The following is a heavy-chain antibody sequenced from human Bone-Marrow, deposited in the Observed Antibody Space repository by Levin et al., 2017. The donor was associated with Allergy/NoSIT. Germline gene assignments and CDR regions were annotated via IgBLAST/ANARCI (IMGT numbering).Heavy chain of an antibody. CDR1: GFIFDDFA. Sequence: GGSLRLSCAASGFIFDDFAMHWVRHAPGKGLEWVSSITWDSDKVGYVDSVKGRFTISRDNAKNFVYLQMTSLTVEDTALYFCAGSCSGGSCSAPIWGQGTMVTVSS. D-gene: IGHD2-15*01. CDR2: ITWDSDKV. CDR3: AGSCSGGSCSAPI. V-gene: IGHV3-9*01. J-gene: IGHJ3*02.